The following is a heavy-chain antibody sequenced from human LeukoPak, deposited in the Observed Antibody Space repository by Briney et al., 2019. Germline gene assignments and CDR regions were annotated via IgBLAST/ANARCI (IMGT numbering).Heavy chain of an antibody. CDR2: IYSGGST. D-gene: IGHD6-19*01. CDR3: ARVPSPVAGYYYYGMDV. J-gene: IGHJ6*02. CDR1: GFTVSSNY. Sequence: GGSLRLSCAASGFTVSSNYMSWVRQAPGKGLEGVSVIYSGGSTYYPDSVKGRFTISRDNSKNTLYLQMNRLRAEDTAVYYCARVPSPVAGYYYYGMDVWGQGTTVTVS. V-gene: IGHV3-66*01.